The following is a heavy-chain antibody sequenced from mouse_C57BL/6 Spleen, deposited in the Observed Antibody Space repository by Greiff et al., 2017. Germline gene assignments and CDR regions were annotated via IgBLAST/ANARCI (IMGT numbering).Heavy chain of an antibody. CDR3: AREGIYDGYYGAMDY. J-gene: IGHJ4*01. Sequence: EVQVVESVAELVRPGASVKLSCTASGFNIKNTYMHWVKQRPEQGLEWIGRIDPANGNTKYAPKFPGKATITADTASNTAYLQLSSLTSEDTAIYYCAREGIYDGYYGAMDYWGQGTSVTVSS. D-gene: IGHD2-3*01. V-gene: IGHV14-3*01. CDR2: IDPANGNT. CDR1: GFNIKNTY.